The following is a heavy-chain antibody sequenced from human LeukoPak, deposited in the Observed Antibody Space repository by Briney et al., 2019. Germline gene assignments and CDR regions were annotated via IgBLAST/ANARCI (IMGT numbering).Heavy chain of an antibody. CDR3: ARLSAADPFDY. D-gene: IGHD6-25*01. V-gene: IGHV1-69*04. J-gene: IGHJ4*02. CDR2: IIPILDIP. CDR1: GGTFSSYA. Sequence: SVKVSCKASGGTFSSYAISWVRQAPGQGLEWMGRIIPILDIPNYAQKFQGRVTITADKSTSTAYMELSSLRSEDTAVYYCARLSAADPFDYWGQGTLVTVSS.